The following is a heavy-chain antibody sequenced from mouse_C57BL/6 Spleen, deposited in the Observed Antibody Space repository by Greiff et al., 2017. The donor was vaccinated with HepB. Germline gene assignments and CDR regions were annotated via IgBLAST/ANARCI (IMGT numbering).Heavy chain of an antibody. D-gene: IGHD2-2*01. CDR2: INPNNGGT. Sequence: EVQLQQSGPELVKPGASVKISCKASGYTFTDYYMNWVKQSHGKSLEWIGDINPNNGGTSYNQKFKGKATLTVDKSSSTAYMERRSLTSEDSAVYYCARRGDYGSAWFAYWGQGTLVTVSA. J-gene: IGHJ3*01. V-gene: IGHV1-26*01. CDR1: GYTFTDYY. CDR3: ARRGDYGSAWFAY.